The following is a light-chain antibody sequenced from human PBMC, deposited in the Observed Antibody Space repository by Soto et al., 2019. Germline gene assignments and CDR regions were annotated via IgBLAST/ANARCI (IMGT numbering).Light chain of an antibody. CDR2: GAT. CDR3: QKYNSAPLT. CDR1: QSVSTY. V-gene: IGKV3-15*01. J-gene: IGKJ4*01. Sequence: EIVLTQSPGTLSLSPGESATLSCRASQSVSTYLAWYQQKPGQAPRLLIHGATTRATGIPARFSGSGSGTEFTLTISSLQPEDAATYYCQKYNSAPLTFGGGTKVDIK.